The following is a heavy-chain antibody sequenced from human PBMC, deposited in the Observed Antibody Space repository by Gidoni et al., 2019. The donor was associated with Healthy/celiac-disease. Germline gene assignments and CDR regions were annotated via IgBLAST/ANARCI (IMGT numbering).Heavy chain of an antibody. CDR3: ARCRRRDGYNYPDY. J-gene: IGHJ4*02. V-gene: IGHV4-59*08. CDR2: IYYSGST. CDR1: GGSISSYY. D-gene: IGHD5-12*01. Sequence: QVQLQESGPGLVKPSETLSLTCTVSGGSISSYYWSWIRQPPGKGLEWIGYIYYSGSTNYNPSLKSRVTISVDTSKNQFSLKLSSVTAADTAVYYCARCRRRDGYNYPDYWGQGTLVTVSS.